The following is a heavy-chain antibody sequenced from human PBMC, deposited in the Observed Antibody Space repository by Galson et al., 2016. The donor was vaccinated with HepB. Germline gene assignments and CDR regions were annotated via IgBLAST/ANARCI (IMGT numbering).Heavy chain of an antibody. Sequence: ETLSLTCTVSGASISSHYWGWIRQPAGKGLEWIGRAHISGINNYNPSLEGRLSLSIDTTKNHCSLNLTFVTAADTAFYYCASVGTTYYDLLTGAGGAFDIWGHGTMVTVAS. D-gene: IGHD3-9*01. CDR2: AHISGIN. CDR1: GASISSHY. CDR3: ASVGTTYYDLLTGAGGAFDI. V-gene: IGHV4-4*07. J-gene: IGHJ3*02.